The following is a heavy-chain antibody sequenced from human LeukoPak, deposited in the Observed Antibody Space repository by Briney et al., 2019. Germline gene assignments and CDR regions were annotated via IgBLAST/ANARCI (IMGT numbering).Heavy chain of an antibody. CDR3: VRGSSSTSWYFDY. CDR1: GDSVSSNSAT. D-gene: IGHD2-2*01. V-gene: IGHV6-1*01. J-gene: IGHJ4*02. Sequence: SQTLSHTCDISGDSVSSNSATWTWIRQSPLRGLEWLGRTYYRSKWYNEYAVSVKSRITINPDTSKNQFSLQLNSVTPEDTAVYYCVRGSSSTSWYFDYWGQGTLVTVSS. CDR2: TYYRSKWYN.